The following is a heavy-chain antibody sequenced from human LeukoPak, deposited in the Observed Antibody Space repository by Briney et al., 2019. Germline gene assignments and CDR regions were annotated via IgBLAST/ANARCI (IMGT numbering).Heavy chain of an antibody. V-gene: IGHV3-74*01. CDR3: ARGGENLGLDY. CDR1: GFTFSSYW. J-gene: IGHJ4*02. CDR2: INSDGSST. Sequence: PGGSLRLSCAASGFTFSSYWMHWVRQAPGKGLVWVSRINSDGSSTSYADSVKGRFTISRDNAKNTLYLQMNSLRAEDTAVYYCARGGENLGLDYWGQGTLVTVSS. D-gene: IGHD1-14*01.